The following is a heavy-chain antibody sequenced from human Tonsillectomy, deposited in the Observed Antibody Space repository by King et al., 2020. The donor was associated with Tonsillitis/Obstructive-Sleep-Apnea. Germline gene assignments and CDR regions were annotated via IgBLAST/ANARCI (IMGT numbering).Heavy chain of an antibody. CDR1: GGSISSGGYY. J-gene: IGHJ4*02. Sequence: VQLQESGPGLVKPSQTLSLTCTVSGGSISSGGYYWSWIRQHPGKGLEWIGYIYYSGSTYYNPSLKSRVTIAVDTSKNQFSLRLSSVTAAATAVYYCARDPWESSPYFDYWGQGTLVTVSS. CDR3: ARDPWESSPYFDY. CDR2: IYYSGST. D-gene: IGHD1-26*01. V-gene: IGHV4-31*03.